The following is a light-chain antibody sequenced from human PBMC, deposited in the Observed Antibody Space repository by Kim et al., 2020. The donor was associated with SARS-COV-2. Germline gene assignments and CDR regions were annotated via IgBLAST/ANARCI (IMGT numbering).Light chain of an antibody. Sequence: QSALTQPASVSGSPGQSITISCTGTSSDVDDYNYVSWYQQHPGKAPKLMIYEVTKRPSGVSYRFSGSKSGNTASLTISGLQAEDEAAYYCSSYTSSSGLIVVGGATQPTVL. J-gene: IGLJ2*01. CDR1: SSDVDDYNY. CDR3: SSYTSSSGLIV. CDR2: EVT. V-gene: IGLV2-14*01.